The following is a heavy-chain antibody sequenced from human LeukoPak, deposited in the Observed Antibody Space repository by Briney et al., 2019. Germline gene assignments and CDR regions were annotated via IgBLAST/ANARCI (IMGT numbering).Heavy chain of an antibody. D-gene: IGHD4-11*01. Sequence: ASVKVSCKASGDISSSDYIHWVRQAPGQGLEWMGTINPSGGNTGYAQKFHGRVSMTRDTSTSTVYMDLSSLKSEDTAMYYCAREVVGTTIKNFDSWGQGTLVTVSS. CDR1: GDISSSDY. V-gene: IGHV1-46*01. CDR2: INPSGGNT. CDR3: AREVVGTTIKNFDS. J-gene: IGHJ4*02.